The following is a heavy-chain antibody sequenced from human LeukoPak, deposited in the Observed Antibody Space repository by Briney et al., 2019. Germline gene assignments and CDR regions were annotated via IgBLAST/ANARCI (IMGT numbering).Heavy chain of an antibody. J-gene: IGHJ4*02. CDR3: ATSGWYLLPGVY. Sequence: SETLSLTCAVYGGSFSGYYRRWIRQPAGKGLEWIGRFYTIGSPNYNPSLKSRVTISVDTYKNQFSLKLSSVTAADTAVYYCATSGWYLLPGVYWGQGTLVTVSS. V-gene: IGHV4-59*10. CDR2: FYTIGSP. D-gene: IGHD6-19*01. CDR1: GGSFSGYY.